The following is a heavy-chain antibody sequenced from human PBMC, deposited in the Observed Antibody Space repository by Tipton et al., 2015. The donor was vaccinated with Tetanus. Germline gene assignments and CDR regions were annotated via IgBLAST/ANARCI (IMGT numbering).Heavy chain of an antibody. CDR3: ARLGFVATYFDS. Sequence: TLSLTCSVFGVSISDTSFYWAWIRQPPGKGLEWIGSIYDSGSIYYNPSLKSRVTISVDTSNNQFSLKLSSVTAADTAMYYCARLGFVATYFDSWGQGALVTVSS. J-gene: IGHJ4*02. CDR1: GVSISDTSFY. V-gene: IGHV4-39*01. CDR2: IYDSGSI. D-gene: IGHD3-10*01.